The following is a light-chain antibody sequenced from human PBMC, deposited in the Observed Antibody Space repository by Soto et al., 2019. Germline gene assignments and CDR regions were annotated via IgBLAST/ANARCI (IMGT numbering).Light chain of an antibody. CDR1: QGVSTN. CDR2: GAS. V-gene: IGKV3-15*01. Sequence: EIVLTQSPATLSVSPGERATLSCRASQGVSTNLAWYQQKPGQGPRLLMYGASTRATGIPARFSGSGSGTEFTLNISSLQPEDFALYYCQQYNNWPPRGTFGQGTKVEFK. CDR3: QQYNNWPPRGT. J-gene: IGKJ1*01.